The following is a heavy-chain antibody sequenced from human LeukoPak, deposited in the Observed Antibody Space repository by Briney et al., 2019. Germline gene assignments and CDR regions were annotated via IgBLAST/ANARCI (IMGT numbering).Heavy chain of an antibody. CDR1: GFTFSSYE. Sequence: GGSLRLSCAASGFTFSSYEMNWVRQAPGKGLEWVSYISSSGSTIYYADSVKGRFTISRDNAKKSLDLQMNSLRAEDTAVYYCARVLNVWGSYRFDYWGQGTLVIVSS. CDR3: ARVLNVWGSYRFDY. V-gene: IGHV3-48*03. J-gene: IGHJ4*02. D-gene: IGHD3-16*02. CDR2: ISSSGSTI.